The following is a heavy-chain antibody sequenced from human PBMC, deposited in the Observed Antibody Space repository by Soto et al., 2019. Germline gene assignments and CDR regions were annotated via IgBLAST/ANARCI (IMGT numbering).Heavy chain of an antibody. CDR3: TTDYYDSSGPFDY. J-gene: IGHJ4*02. CDR2: IKSKTDGGTT. D-gene: IGHD3-22*01. Sequence: PGGSLRLSCAASGFTFSNAWMSWVRQAPGKGLEWVGRIKSKTDGGTTDYAAPVKGRFTISRDDSKNTLYLQMNSLKTEDTAVYYCTTDYYDSSGPFDYWGQGTLVTAPQ. CDR1: GFTFSNAW. V-gene: IGHV3-15*01.